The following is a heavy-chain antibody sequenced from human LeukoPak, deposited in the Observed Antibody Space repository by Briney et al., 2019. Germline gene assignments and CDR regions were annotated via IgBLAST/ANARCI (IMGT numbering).Heavy chain of an antibody. V-gene: IGHV4-4*07. CDR1: GDSISPSY. CDR3: ARGVRYSSGWNNWFDP. Sequence: SETLSLTCTVSGDSISPSYWSWIRQPAGKGLEWIGRIYTSGSTNYNPSLESRVIMSLDTSENQFSLKLSSVTAADTAIYYCARGVRYSSGWNNWFDPWGQGTLVTVSS. CDR2: IYTSGST. J-gene: IGHJ5*02. D-gene: IGHD6-19*01.